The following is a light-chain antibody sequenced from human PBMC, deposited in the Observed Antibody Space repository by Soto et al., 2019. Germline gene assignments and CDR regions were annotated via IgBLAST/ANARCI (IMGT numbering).Light chain of an antibody. CDR3: QQTNSFPLT. J-gene: IGKJ4*01. Sequence: DIQMTQSPSSVSASVGDRVTITCRASQDISSWFGWYQLKPGKAPKLLIYAASSLQSGVPSRFSGSGSGTDFTLTISSLQPEDFATYFCQQTNSFPLTFGGGTKLEIK. CDR1: QDISSW. CDR2: AAS. V-gene: IGKV1-12*01.